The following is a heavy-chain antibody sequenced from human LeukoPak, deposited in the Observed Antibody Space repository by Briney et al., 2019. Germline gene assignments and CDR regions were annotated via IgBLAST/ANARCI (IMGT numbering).Heavy chain of an antibody. CDR1: GFTFSSYA. J-gene: IGHJ4*02. V-gene: IGHV3-23*01. D-gene: IGHD1/OR15-1a*01. CDR2: ISGSGDST. Sequence: GGSLRLSCAASGFTFSSYAMNWVRQAPGKGLEWVSGISGSGDSTYYADSVKGRFTISRDNSMDTLYLQMNSLRVEDTAVYYCAKDLWHNYARYFDYWGQGTLVTVS. CDR3: AKDLWHNYARYFDY.